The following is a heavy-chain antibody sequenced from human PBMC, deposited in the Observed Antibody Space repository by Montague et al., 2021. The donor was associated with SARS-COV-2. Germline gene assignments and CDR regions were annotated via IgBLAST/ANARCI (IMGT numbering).Heavy chain of an antibody. D-gene: IGHD1-14*01. Sequence: SLRLSCAASGFIFTNYGMNWVRRAPGKGLESVSGISGFGGGTYYSDSVKCRFTISRATSNSTLFLQMDGLRAEDTAIYYCAKSFSGTRDWFDIWGQGTLVTVSS. CDR3: AKSFSGTRDWFDI. CDR1: GFIFTNYG. J-gene: IGHJ5*02. V-gene: IGHV3-23*01. CDR2: ISGFGGGT.